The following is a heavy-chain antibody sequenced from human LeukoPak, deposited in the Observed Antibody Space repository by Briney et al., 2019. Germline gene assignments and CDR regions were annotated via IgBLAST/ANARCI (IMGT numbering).Heavy chain of an antibody. D-gene: IGHD4-11*01. V-gene: IGHV3-74*01. J-gene: IGHJ4*02. CDR2: IHSDGSST. Sequence: PGGSLRLSCAASGFTFSNYWMHWVRQAPGKGLVWVSRIHSDGSSTTYADSVKGCFTISRDNAKNTLYLQMNSLRAEDTAVYYCAKGGSKAPDYWGQGTLVTVSS. CDR3: AKGGSKAPDY. CDR1: GFTFSNYW.